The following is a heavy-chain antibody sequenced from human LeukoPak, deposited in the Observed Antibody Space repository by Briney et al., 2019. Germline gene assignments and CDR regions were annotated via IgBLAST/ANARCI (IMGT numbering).Heavy chain of an antibody. CDR2: ISLSGPT. Sequence: SETLSLTCAVSGVSISSGWWWCWVRQAPGKGLEWIGDISLSGPTTYNPSLKRRATMSVDKSRTQFSLRLSSVTAAAAAVYYCGRNGDYALDYWGQGTLVTVSS. CDR1: GVSISSGWW. J-gene: IGHJ4*02. V-gene: IGHV4-4*02. CDR3: GRNGDYALDY. D-gene: IGHD2-21*01.